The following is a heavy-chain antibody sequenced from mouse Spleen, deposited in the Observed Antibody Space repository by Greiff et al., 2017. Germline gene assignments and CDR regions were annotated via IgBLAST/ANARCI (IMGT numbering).Heavy chain of an antibody. CDR1: GFAFSSYD. V-gene: IGHV5-9*02. CDR2: ISSGGSYT. D-gene: IGHD1-1*01. J-gene: IGHJ2*01. Sequence: EVKVVESGGGLVKPGGSLKLSCAASGFAFSSYDMSWVRQTPEKRLEWVATISSGGSYTYYPDSVKGRFTISRDNARNTLYLQMSSLRSEDTALYYCASQYYYGSSYWGQGTTLTVSS. CDR3: ASQYYYGSSY.